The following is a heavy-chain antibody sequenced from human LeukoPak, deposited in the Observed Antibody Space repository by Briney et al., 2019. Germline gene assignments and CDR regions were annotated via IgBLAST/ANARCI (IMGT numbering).Heavy chain of an antibody. Sequence: SVKVSCKASGYTFTSYAMNWVRQAPGQGLEWMGEIIPTFGTTNYAQKFQGRVTITADDSTSTAYMELSSLRSEDTAVYYCARVAAVSGNTGYFDYWGQGTLVTVSS. V-gene: IGHV1-69*13. D-gene: IGHD6-19*01. CDR3: ARVAAVSGNTGYFDY. J-gene: IGHJ4*02. CDR2: IIPTFGTT. CDR1: GYTFTSYA.